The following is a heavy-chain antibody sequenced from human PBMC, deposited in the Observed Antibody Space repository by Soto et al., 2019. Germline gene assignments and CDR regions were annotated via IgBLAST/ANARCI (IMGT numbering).Heavy chain of an antibody. CDR2: ISGSGGST. D-gene: IGHD3-3*01. V-gene: IGHV3-23*01. J-gene: IGHJ4*02. CDR1: GFTFSSYA. Sequence: PGGSLRLSCAASGFTFSSYAMSWVRQAPGKGLEWVSAISGSGGSTYYADSVKGRFTISRDNSKNTLYLQMNSLRAEDTAVYYCATGGYDFWSGYYSGYDYCDYWGQGTLVTVSS. CDR3: ATGGYDFWSGYYSGYDYCDY.